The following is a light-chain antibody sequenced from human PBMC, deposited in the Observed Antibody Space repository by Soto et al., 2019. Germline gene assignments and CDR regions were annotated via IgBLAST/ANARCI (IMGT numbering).Light chain of an antibody. CDR2: DAS. CDR1: QTIYRW. V-gene: IGKV1-5*01. CDR3: HQYTSYMYT. J-gene: IGKJ2*01. Sequence: DIQMTQSPSTLSASVGDRVTITCRASQTIYRWLAWYQQKPGKAPKLLIYDASTLESGVPSRFRGSGSGTEFTLTISSLQPDDFATYYCHQYTSYMYTFGQGTKLQV.